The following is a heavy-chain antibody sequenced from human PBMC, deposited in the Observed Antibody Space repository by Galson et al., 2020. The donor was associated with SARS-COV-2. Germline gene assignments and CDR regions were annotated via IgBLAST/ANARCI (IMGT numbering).Heavy chain of an antibody. CDR3: AKVGYSYAYYYYYMDV. J-gene: IGHJ6*03. V-gene: IGHV3-30*18. D-gene: IGHD5-18*01. CDR2: ISYAGSNK. Sequence: GESLKISCAASGFTFSSYGMHWVRQAPGKGLEWVAVISYAGSNKYYADSVKGRFTISRDNSKNTLYLQMNSLRAEDTAVYYCAKVGYSYAYYYYYMDVWGKGTTVTISS. CDR1: GFTFSSYG.